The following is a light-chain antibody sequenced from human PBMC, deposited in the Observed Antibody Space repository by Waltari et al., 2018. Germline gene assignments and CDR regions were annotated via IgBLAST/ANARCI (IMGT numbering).Light chain of an antibody. J-gene: IGKJ3*01. CDR1: QSVSSSS. V-gene: IGKV3-20*01. CDR3: QQYSSLPLT. CDR2: GAS. Sequence: EIVLTQSPGTLSLSPGERATLSCRASQSVSSSSLAWYQEKPGQAPRLLIYGASSRATGIPDRFSGSGSGTDFSLSISRLEPEDFAVYDCQQYSSLPLTFGPGTKVDLK.